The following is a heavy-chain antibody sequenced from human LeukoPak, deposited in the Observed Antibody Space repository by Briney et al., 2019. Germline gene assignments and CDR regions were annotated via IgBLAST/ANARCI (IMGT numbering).Heavy chain of an antibody. D-gene: IGHD2/OR15-2a*01. V-gene: IGHV2-5*02. Sequence: SGPTLVNPTQTLTLTCTFSGFSLNTDGVGVGWIRQPPGKALEWLALIYWDDDERYSPSLTSRLTITRDTSKNQVVLTMTNMDPVDTATYYCARRYCNSNNCARGQPNYFDYWGQGTLVTVSS. CDR2: IYWDDDE. CDR3: ARRYCNSNNCARGQPNYFDY. CDR1: GFSLNTDGVG. J-gene: IGHJ4*02.